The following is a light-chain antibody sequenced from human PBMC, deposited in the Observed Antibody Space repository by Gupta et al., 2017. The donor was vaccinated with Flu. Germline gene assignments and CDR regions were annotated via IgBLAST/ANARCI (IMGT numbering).Light chain of an antibody. J-gene: IGKJ3*01. Sequence: ITCRASQSISNYLNWYQQSPGKAPKLLFYAASRLQSGVPSRFTGSGSGTDFTLTISSLQPEDFASYSCQQSYSMPFTFGPGTKVDIK. CDR2: AAS. V-gene: IGKV1-39*01. CDR1: QSISNY. CDR3: QQSYSMPFT.